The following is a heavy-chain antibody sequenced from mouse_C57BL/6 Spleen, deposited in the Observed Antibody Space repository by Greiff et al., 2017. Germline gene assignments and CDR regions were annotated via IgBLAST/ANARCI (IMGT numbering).Heavy chain of an antibody. CDR2: IYPGDGNT. V-gene: IGHV1-80*01. CDR3: ARQLYDYDVDY. J-gene: IGHJ2*01. Sequence: QVQLQQSGAELVKPGASVKISCKASGYAFTGYWMNWVKQRPGKGLEWIGQIYPGDGNTNYNGKFKGKATLTADKSSSTAYMQLSSLTSEDSAVYFCARQLYDYDVDYWGQGTTLTVSA. CDR1: GYAFTGYW. D-gene: IGHD2-4*01.